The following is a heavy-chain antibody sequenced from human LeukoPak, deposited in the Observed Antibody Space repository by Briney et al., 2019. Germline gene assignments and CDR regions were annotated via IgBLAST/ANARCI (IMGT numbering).Heavy chain of an antibody. D-gene: IGHD5-18*01. CDR1: GGSISSGSYY. J-gene: IGHJ4*02. V-gene: IGHV4-61*02. Sequence: SQTLSLTCTVSGGSISSGSYYWSWIRQPAGKGLEWIGRIYTSGSTNYNPSLKSRVTISVDTSKNQFSLKLSSVTAADTAVYYCARETYSYGQRGLDYWGQGTLVTVSS. CDR3: ARETYSYGQRGLDY. CDR2: IYTSGST.